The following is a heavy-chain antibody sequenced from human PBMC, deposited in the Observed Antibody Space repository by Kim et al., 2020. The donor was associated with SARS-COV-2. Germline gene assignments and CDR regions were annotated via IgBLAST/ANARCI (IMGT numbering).Heavy chain of an antibody. CDR1: GGSISSGGYS. J-gene: IGHJ5*02. D-gene: IGHD5-12*01. Sequence: SETLSLTCAVSGGSISSGGYSWSWIRQPPGKGLEWIGYIYHSGSTYYNPSLKSRVTISVDRSKNQFSLKLSSVTAADTAVYYCARDRTGYFDPWGQGTLVTVSS. CDR2: IYHSGST. CDR3: ARDRTGYFDP. V-gene: IGHV4-30-2*01.